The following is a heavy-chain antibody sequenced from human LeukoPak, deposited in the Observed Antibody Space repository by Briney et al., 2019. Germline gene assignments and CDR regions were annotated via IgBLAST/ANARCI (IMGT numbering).Heavy chain of an antibody. CDR2: ISPDGETT. CDR1: GFTFSSIS. CDR3: TRDLPVPSLVRGIIIYGLIDY. J-gene: IGHJ4*02. V-gene: IGHV3-21*06. D-gene: IGHD3-10*01. Sequence: PGGSLRLSCEASGFTFSSISMNWVRQAPGKGLVWVSSISPDGETTYHADSVKGRFTTSRDNAKGSLYLQMNSLRAEDTALYYCTRDLPVPSLVRGIIIYGLIDYWGQGTLVTVSS.